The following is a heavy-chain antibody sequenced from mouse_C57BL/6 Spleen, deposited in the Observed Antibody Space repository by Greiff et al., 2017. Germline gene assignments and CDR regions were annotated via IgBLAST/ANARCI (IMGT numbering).Heavy chain of an antibody. CDR2: ISDGGSYT. CDR1: GFTFSSYA. D-gene: IGHD1-1*01. Sequence: DVKLVESGGGLVKPGGSLKLSCAASGFTFSSYAMSWVRQTPEKRLEWVATISDGGSYTYYPDNVKGRFTISRDNAKNNLYLQMSHLKSEDTAMYYCARPFITTVVAKGYFDVWGTGTTVTVSS. CDR3: ARPFITTVVAKGYFDV. J-gene: IGHJ1*03. V-gene: IGHV5-4*03.